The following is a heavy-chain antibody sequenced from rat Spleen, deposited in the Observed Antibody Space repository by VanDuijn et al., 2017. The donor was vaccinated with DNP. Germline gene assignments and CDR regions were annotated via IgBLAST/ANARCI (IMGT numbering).Heavy chain of an antibody. J-gene: IGHJ2*01. CDR1: GFTFSNYY. CDR3: ARWNSSGYYFDY. D-gene: IGHD4-3*01. V-gene: IGHV5-22*01. CDR2: IRYDGGRT. Sequence: EVQLVESGGGLVQPGRSLKLSCAASGFTFSNYYLAWVRQAPTKGLEWVAYIRYDGGRTDFGDSVKGRFTISRDNAKSTLYLQMNSLRSEDMATYYCARWNSSGYYFDYWGQGVMVTVSS.